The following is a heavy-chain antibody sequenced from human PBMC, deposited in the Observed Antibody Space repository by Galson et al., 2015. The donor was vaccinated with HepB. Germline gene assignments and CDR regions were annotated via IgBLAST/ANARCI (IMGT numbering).Heavy chain of an antibody. CDR2: ISAYDSST. V-gene: IGHV1-18*01. Sequence: SVKVSCKASGYTFSSYSIAWVRQAPGQGPEWMGRISAYDSSTNYAQKFQGRVTMTTETSTTTAYLELRSLRSDDTAVYYCARGALVAVVNANLNNWFDPWGQGTLVTVSS. J-gene: IGHJ5*02. CDR1: GYTFSSYS. D-gene: IGHD2-8*02. CDR3: ARGALVAVVNANLNNWFDP.